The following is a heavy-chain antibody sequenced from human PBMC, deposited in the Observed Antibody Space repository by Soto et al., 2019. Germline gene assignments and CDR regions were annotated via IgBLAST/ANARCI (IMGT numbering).Heavy chain of an antibody. CDR2: INAGNGNT. D-gene: IGHD3-10*01. V-gene: IGHV1-3*01. J-gene: IGHJ4*02. CDR1: AKIFTKYT. Sequence: ASANGSCKASAKIFTKYTIHWVRQAPGQRPEWMGWINAGNGNTKYSQKFQGRVTITRDTSASTAHMELSSLTSEDTAVYYCARDCYYGSGSYNYFDYWGQGALVTVSS. CDR3: ARDCYYGSGSYNYFDY.